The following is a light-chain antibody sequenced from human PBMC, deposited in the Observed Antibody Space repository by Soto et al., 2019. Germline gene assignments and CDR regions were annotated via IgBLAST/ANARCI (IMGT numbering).Light chain of an antibody. CDR1: SSNIGAGYD. J-gene: IGLJ3*02. CDR2: GNS. Sequence: QSVLTQPPSVSGAPGQRITISCTGSSSNIGAGYDVHWYQQLPRTAPKLLIYGNSNRPSGVPDRFSGSKSGTSASLAITGLQAEDEADYYCQSYDRSLRVFGGGTKLTVL. CDR3: QSYDRSLRV. V-gene: IGLV1-40*01.